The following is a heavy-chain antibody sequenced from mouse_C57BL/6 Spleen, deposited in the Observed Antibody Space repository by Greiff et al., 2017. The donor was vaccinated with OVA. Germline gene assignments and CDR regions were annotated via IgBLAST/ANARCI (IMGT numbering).Heavy chain of an antibody. CDR2: IDPETGGT. V-gene: IGHV1-15*01. CDR3: TRWDY. CDR1: GYTFTDYE. J-gene: IGHJ2*01. Sequence: QVQLKQSGAELGRPGASVPLSCKASGYTFTDYEMHWVKQTPVHGLEWIGAIDPETGGTAYNQKFKGKAILTADKSSSTAYMELRSLTSEDSAVYYCTRWDYWGQGTTLTVSS.